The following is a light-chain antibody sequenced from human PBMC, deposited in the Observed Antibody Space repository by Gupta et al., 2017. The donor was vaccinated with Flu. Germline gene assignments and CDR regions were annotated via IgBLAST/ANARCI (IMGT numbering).Light chain of an antibody. J-gene: IGKJ2*01. V-gene: IGKV2-28*01. CDR3: RQVLRPPYI. Sequence: DIVMTQSPLFLLVTPGEPASISCRSSQSLLHSNGYNYLNWYLQKPGQSPQLLVYLASNRAYGVPDRFSGSGSGTDFTLKISRVEAEDVGVYYCRQVLRPPYIFGQGTKLEIK. CDR1: QSLLHSNGYNY. CDR2: LAS.